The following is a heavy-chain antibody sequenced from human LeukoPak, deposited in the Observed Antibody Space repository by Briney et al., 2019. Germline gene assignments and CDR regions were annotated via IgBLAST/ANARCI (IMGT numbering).Heavy chain of an antibody. D-gene: IGHD2/OR15-2a*01. J-gene: IGHJ5*02. Sequence: PSETLSLTCTVSGGSISSYYWSWIRQPPGKGLEWIGYIYYSGNTNYNPSLKSRVTISVDTSKNQFSLKLSSVTAADTAVYYCARTSLSGVPTSANWFDPWGQGTLVTVSS. CDR3: ARTSLSGVPTSANWFDP. CDR2: IYYSGNT. CDR1: GGSISSYY. V-gene: IGHV4-59*08.